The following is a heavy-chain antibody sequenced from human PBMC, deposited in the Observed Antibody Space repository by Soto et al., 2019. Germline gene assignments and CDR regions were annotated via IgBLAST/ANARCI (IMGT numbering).Heavy chain of an antibody. V-gene: IGHV1-18*01. CDR2: ISAYNGNT. D-gene: IGHD1-7*01. CDR3: ARDPHDPWNYGGDY. CDR1: GYTFTSYG. J-gene: IGHJ4*02. Sequence: ASVKVSCKASGYTFTSYGISLVRQAPGQGLEWMGWISAYNGNTNYAQKLQGRVTMTTDTSTSTAYMELRSLRSDDTAVYYCARDPHDPWNYGGDYWGQGTLVTVSS.